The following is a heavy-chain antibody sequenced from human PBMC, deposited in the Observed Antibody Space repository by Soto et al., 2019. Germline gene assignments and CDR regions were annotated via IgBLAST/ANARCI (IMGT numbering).Heavy chain of an antibody. CDR3: TTVHPTSIYYYDSSGALDSCDGQCAEYFQH. J-gene: IGHJ1*01. CDR1: GFAFSNAW. Sequence: GGSLRLSCAASGFAFSNAWMSWVRQAPGKGLEWVGRIKSKTDGGTTDYAAPVKGRFTISRDDSKNTLYLQMNSLKTEDTAVYYCTTVHPTSIYYYDSSGALDSCDGQCAEYFQHWGQGT. D-gene: IGHD3-22*01. CDR2: IKSKTDGGTT. V-gene: IGHV3-15*01.